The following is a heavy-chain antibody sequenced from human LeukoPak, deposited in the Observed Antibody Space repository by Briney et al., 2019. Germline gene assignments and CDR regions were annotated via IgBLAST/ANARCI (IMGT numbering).Heavy chain of an antibody. J-gene: IGHJ4*02. CDR2: LCGSGGST. D-gene: IGHD2-8*02. V-gene: IGHV3-23*01. CDR3: ATYRQVLLPFDS. Sequence: GGSLRLSCAASGFTFNNYAMSWVRQAPGKGLEWVSSLCGSGGSTYYADSVKGRFTISRDNSTNTLYLQMNSLRAEDTAVYYGATYRQVLLPFDSWGQGTLVTVSS. CDR1: GFTFNNYA.